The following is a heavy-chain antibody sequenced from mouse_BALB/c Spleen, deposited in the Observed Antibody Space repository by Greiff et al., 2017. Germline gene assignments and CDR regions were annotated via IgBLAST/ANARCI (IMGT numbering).Heavy chain of an antibody. CDR3: ARDIESGAMDY. CDR1: GFTFTDYY. Sequence: EVKLMESGGGLVQPGGSLRLSCATSGFTFTDYYMSWVRQPPGKALEWLGFIRNKANGYTTEYSASVKGRFTISRDNSQSILYLQMNTLRAEDSATYYCARDIESGAMDYWGQGTSGTVSS. CDR2: IRNKANGYTT. V-gene: IGHV7-3*02. D-gene: IGHD1-3*01. J-gene: IGHJ4*01.